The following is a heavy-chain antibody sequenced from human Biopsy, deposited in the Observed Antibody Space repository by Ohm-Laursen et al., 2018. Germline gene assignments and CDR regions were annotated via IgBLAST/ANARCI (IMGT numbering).Heavy chain of an antibody. D-gene: IGHD4-23*01. CDR2: ISYTGYT. V-gene: IGHV4-59*11. J-gene: IGHJ4*02. Sequence: TLSLTCTVSGGSFTGHYWSRIRQPPGEGLEWIGHISYTGYTSYNASLKSRVTISVDTSRNHFSLRLSSLTAADTAVYYCARGSNDFGGLYFPRWGQGTLLTVSS. CDR3: ARGSNDFGGLYFPR. CDR1: GGSFTGHY.